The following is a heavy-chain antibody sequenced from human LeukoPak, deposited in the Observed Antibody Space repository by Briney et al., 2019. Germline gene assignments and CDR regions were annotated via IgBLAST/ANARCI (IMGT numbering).Heavy chain of an antibody. Sequence: PGGSLRLSCAASGFTFSSYSMNWVRQAPGKGLEWVSYISSSSSTIYYADSVKGRFTISRDNAKNSLYLQMNSLRDEDTAVYYCARDVPDSSWGPFDIWGQGTMVTVSS. CDR3: ARDVPDSSWGPFDI. J-gene: IGHJ3*02. CDR2: ISSSSSTI. CDR1: GFTFSSYS. V-gene: IGHV3-48*02. D-gene: IGHD6-19*01.